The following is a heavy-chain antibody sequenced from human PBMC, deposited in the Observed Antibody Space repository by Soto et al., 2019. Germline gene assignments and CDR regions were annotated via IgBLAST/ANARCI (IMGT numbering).Heavy chain of an antibody. V-gene: IGHV3-23*01. Sequence: HPGGSLRLSCAASGFAFSSNTMSWVRQAPGKGLEWVAAISASGYSPYYSDSAKGRFTISRDNSENTVRLQMNSLRVGDSAVYYFSKGCGHYAQFDYWGTGTLVT. CDR1: GFAFSSNT. J-gene: IGHJ4*02. CDR2: ISASGYSP. CDR3: SKGCGHYAQFDY. D-gene: IGHD3-3*01.